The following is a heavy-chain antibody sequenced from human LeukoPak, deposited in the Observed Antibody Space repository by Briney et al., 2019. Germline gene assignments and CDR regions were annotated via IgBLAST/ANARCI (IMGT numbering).Heavy chain of an antibody. CDR2: IYYSGST. J-gene: IGHJ2*01. Sequence: SETLSLTCTVSGGSISSYYWSWIGQPPGKGLEWIGYIYYSGSTNYNPSLKSRVTISVDTSKNQFSLKLSSVTAADTAVYYCARDPPGGIVVVPNWYFDLWGRGTLVTVSS. CDR1: GGSISSYY. V-gene: IGHV4-59*01. D-gene: IGHD2-2*01. CDR3: ARDPPGGIVVVPNWYFDL.